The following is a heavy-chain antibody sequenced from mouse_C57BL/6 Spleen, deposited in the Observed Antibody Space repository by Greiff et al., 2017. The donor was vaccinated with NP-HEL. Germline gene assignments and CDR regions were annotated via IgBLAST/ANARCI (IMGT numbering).Heavy chain of an antibody. CDR3: ARDGNYGYYYAMDY. V-gene: IGHV5-17*01. CDR1: GFTFSDYG. Sequence: DVQLVESGGGLVKPGGSLKLSCAASGFTFSDYGMHWVRQAPEKGLEWVAYISSGSSTIYYADTVKGRFTISRDNAKNTLFLQMTSLRSEDTAMYYCARDGNYGYYYAMDYWGQGTSVTVSS. J-gene: IGHJ4*01. CDR2: ISSGSSTI. D-gene: IGHD2-1*01.